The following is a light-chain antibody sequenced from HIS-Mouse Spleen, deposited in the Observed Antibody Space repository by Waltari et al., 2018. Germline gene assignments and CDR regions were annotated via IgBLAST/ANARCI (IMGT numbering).Light chain of an antibody. CDR3: QQYNNWPWT. CDR2: GVT. J-gene: IGKJ1*01. V-gene: IGKV3-15*01. CDR1: QSVSSN. Sequence: EIVMTQSPATLSVSPAERTTRSCRDSQSVSSNLAWYQQKPGQAPRPPIYGVTTRATGIPARFSGSGSGTEFTLTISSMQSEDFAVYYCQQYNNWPWTFGQGTKVEIK.